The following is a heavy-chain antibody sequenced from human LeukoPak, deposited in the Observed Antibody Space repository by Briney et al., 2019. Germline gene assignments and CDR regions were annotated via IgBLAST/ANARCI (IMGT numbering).Heavy chain of an antibody. CDR2: IYTSGST. CDR3: ARDGYCSGGSCYSGYAFDI. CDR1: GGSISSYY. D-gene: IGHD2-15*01. J-gene: IGHJ3*02. Sequence: SETLSLTCTVSGGSISSYYWTWIRQPAGKGLEWIGRIYTSGSTNYNPSLKSRVTMSVDTSKNQFSLKLSSVTAADTAVYYCARDGYCSGGSCYSGYAFDIWGQGTMVTVSS. V-gene: IGHV4-4*07.